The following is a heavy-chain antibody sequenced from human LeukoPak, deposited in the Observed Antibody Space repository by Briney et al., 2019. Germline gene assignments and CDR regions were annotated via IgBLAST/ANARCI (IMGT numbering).Heavy chain of an antibody. Sequence: PSETLSLTCTVSGGSISSNSYYWGWIRQPPGKGLEWIGSIHYSGSSFYNPSLKSRVTISVATSKNQFSLKLSSVTAADTAVYYCARLMVRGVIIYNDGFDIWGQGTMVTVSS. D-gene: IGHD3-10*01. V-gene: IGHV4-39*01. J-gene: IGHJ3*02. CDR2: IHYSGSS. CDR3: ARLMVRGVIIYNDGFDI. CDR1: GGSISSNSYY.